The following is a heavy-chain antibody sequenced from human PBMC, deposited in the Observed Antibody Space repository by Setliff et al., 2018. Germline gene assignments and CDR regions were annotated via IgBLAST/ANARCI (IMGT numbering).Heavy chain of an antibody. CDR3: AHHGSHIAAAGMKIASDYYYGMDV. Sequence: GASVKVSCKASGYTFTSYAMHWVRQAPGQRPEWMGWINAGNGNTKYSQKFQGRVTITRDTSASTAYMELSSLRSEDTAVYYCAHHGSHIAAAGMKIASDYYYGMDVWGQGTTVTVSS. D-gene: IGHD6-13*01. CDR1: GYTFTSYA. CDR2: INAGNGNT. V-gene: IGHV1-3*01. J-gene: IGHJ6*02.